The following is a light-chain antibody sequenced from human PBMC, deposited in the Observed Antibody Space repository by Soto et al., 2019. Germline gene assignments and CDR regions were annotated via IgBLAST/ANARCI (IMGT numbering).Light chain of an antibody. V-gene: IGLV2-14*01. CDR2: DVT. J-gene: IGLJ1*01. CDR1: SSDVGGYNS. Sequence: QSVLTQPASVSGSPGQSITISCTGTSSDVGGYNSVSWYQQHPGKAPKLILYDVTDRPSGVSYRFSGSKSGNTASLTISGLQAADEADYFCSSFTSIMTIVFGSGTKVTVL. CDR3: SSFTSIMTIV.